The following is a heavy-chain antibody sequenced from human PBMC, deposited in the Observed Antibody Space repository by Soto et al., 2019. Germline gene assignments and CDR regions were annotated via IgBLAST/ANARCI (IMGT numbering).Heavy chain of an antibody. J-gene: IGHJ4*02. D-gene: IGHD3-10*01. V-gene: IGHV4-39*01. CDR2: IYYSGST. CDR3: ARQTYYYGSGSYPPDY. Sequence: SETPSLTCTVSGGSISSSSYYWGWIRQPPGKGLEWIGSIYYSGSTYYNPSLKSRVTISVDTSKNQFSLKLSSVTAADTAVYYCARQTYYYGSGSYPPDYWGQGTLVTVSS. CDR1: GGSISSSSYY.